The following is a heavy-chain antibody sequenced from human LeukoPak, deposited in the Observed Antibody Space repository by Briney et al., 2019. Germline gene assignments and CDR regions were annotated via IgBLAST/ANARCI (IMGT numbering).Heavy chain of an antibody. Sequence: SETLSLTCNVSGGSISRGSHYWGWIRQPPGKGLEWISNIHHSGSTSYNPSLKSRVSISVDTSKNQFSLKMTSVTAADTADYFCAKGRYLLRNTFFDSWGQGSLVTVSS. V-gene: IGHV4-39*02. J-gene: IGHJ4*02. CDR2: IHHSGST. D-gene: IGHD1-26*01. CDR3: AKGRYLLRNTFFDS. CDR1: GGSISRGSHY.